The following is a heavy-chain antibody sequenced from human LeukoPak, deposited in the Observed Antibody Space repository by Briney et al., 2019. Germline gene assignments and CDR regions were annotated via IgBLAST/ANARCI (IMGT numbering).Heavy chain of an antibody. CDR3: ARLITGTTTAFDI. D-gene: IGHD1-7*01. CDR2: VYTSGST. CDR1: GGSISGHY. Sequence: SETLSLTCSVSGGSISGHYWTWIRQPAGKGLEWIGRVYTSGSTHYNPSLKTRLTMSVDTSKNQFSLKLSSVTAADTAVYYCARLITGTTTAFDIWGQGTMVTVSS. V-gene: IGHV4-4*07. J-gene: IGHJ3*02.